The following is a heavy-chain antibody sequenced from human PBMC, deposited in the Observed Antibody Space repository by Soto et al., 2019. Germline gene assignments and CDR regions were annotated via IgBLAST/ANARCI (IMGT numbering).Heavy chain of an antibody. J-gene: IGHJ6*02. D-gene: IGHD3-9*01. CDR1: GGTFSSYA. V-gene: IGHV1-69*13. CDR2: IIPIFGTA. CDR3: ARENRGQLWLNDGDILTGYHHPHYYYGMDV. Sequence: GASVKVSCKASGGTFSSYAISWVRQAPGQGLEWMGGIIPIFGTANYAQKFQGRVTITADESTSTAYMELSSLRSEDTAVYYCARENRGQLWLNDGDILTGYHHPHYYYGMDVWGQGTTVTVSS.